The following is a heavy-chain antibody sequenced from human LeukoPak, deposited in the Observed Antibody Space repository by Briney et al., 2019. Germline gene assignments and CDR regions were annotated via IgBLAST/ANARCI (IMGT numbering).Heavy chain of an antibody. J-gene: IGHJ3*02. V-gene: IGHV4-59*01. Sequence: SETLSLTCTVSGGSISTYYWSWIQQPPGKGLEWIAYVDYRGSTTYNPSLRSRVTISVDTSRNQFSLKLSSVTAADTAVYYCARSRSGYSYDHAAFEIWGQGTMVTVSS. CDR2: VDYRGST. D-gene: IGHD5-18*01. CDR1: GGSISTYY. CDR3: ARSRSGYSYDHAAFEI.